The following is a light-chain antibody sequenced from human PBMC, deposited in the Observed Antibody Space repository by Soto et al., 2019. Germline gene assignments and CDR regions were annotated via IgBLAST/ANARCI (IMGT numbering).Light chain of an antibody. J-gene: IGLJ3*02. CDR2: TNSDGNH. V-gene: IGLV4-69*01. CDR3: QTWGTDIAV. CDR1: SGHSNYV. Sequence: QSVLTQSPSASASLGASVKLTCTLSSGHSNYVIAWHQLQPEKGPRFLMKTNSDGNHMKGDGIPDRFSGSISGAERYLTISSLQSEDEADYYCQTWGTDIAVFGGGTKLTVL.